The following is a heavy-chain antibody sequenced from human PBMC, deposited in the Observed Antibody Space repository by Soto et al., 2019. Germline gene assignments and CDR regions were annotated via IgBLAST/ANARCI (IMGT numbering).Heavy chain of an antibody. Sequence: GASVKVSCKASGYTFTTYDIYWVRQATGQGLEWMGLMNPYSGNTGYAQKFQGRVTVTRNTSISTVYMELSGLRPDDTAVYYCARRKERSGPHYFDYWGQGSQVTVSS. D-gene: IGHD6-25*01. J-gene: IGHJ4*02. CDR3: ARRKERSGPHYFDY. V-gene: IGHV1-8*01. CDR1: GYTFTTYD. CDR2: MNPYSGNT.